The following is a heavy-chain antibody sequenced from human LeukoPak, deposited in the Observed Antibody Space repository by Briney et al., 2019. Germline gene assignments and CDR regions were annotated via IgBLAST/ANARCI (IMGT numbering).Heavy chain of an antibody. CDR2: ISGSDGST. Sequence: GGCLRLSGAASAFSFSDNAMSWDRQAPGKGLEWVSGISGSDGSTYYADSVKGRCTISRDNSKNTLYLQMNSLRADDTAVYYCARDSNPGSDYYLSDCWGQGTLVTVS. J-gene: IGHJ4*02. V-gene: IGHV3-23*01. CDR1: AFSFSDNA. D-gene: IGHD3-22*01. CDR3: ARDSNPGSDYYLSDC.